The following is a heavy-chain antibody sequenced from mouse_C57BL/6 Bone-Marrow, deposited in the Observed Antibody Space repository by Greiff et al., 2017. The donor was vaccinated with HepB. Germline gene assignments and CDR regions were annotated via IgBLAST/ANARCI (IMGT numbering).Heavy chain of an antibody. Sequence: QVQLQQPGAELVKPGASVKLSCKASGYTFTSYWMHWVKQRPGQGLEWIGMIHPNSGSTNYNEKFKSKATLTVDKSSSPAYMQLSSLTSEDSAVYYCARGCGSSWFAYWGQGTLVTVSA. CDR2: IHPNSGST. V-gene: IGHV1-64*01. D-gene: IGHD1-1*01. J-gene: IGHJ3*01. CDR1: GYTFTSYW. CDR3: ARGCGSSWFAY.